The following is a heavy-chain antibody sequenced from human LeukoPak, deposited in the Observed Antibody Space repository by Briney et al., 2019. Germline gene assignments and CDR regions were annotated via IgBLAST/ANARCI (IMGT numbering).Heavy chain of an antibody. V-gene: IGHV3-30*02. J-gene: IGHJ6*03. D-gene: IGHD3-10*01. CDR1: GFTFSSYG. Sequence: PGGSLRLSCAASGFTFSSYGMHWVRQAPGKGLEWVAFTRYDGSNKYYADSVKGRFTISRDNSKNTLYLQMNSLRAEDTAVYYCAKDEYYYGSGSLYYMDVWGKGTTVTVSS. CDR3: AKDEYYYGSGSLYYMDV. CDR2: TRYDGSNK.